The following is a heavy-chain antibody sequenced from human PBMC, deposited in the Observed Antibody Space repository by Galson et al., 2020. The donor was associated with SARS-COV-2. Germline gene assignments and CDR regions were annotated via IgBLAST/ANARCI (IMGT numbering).Heavy chain of an antibody. CDR1: GGSFSDYY. Sequence: SETLSLTCAIHGGSFSDYYWSWIRQPPGKGLEWLGEINHSGSNNYNPSLTSRVTISADTSRNQFSLTLSSVTAADTAVYYGARVRLDSGHWPCYSYYYMDVWGKGTTVTVSS. CDR3: ARVRLDSGHWPCYSYYYMDV. CDR2: INHSGSN. V-gene: IGHV4-34*01. D-gene: IGHD2-2*03. J-gene: IGHJ6*03.